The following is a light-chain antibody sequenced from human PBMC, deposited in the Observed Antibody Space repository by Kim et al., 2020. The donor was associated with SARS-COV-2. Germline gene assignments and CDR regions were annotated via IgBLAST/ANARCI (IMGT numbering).Light chain of an antibody. CDR2: KAS. Sequence: DIQMTQSPSTLSASVGDRVTITCRASQSISSWLAWYQQKPGKAPKLLIYKASSLESGVPSRFSGSGSGTEFTLTISSLQPDDFATYYCQQYNSYWKTFGKGTKVDI. CDR3: QQYNSYWKT. J-gene: IGKJ1*01. CDR1: QSISSW. V-gene: IGKV1-5*03.